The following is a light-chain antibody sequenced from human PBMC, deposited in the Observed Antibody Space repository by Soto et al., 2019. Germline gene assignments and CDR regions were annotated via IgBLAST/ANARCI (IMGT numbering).Light chain of an antibody. CDR3: QQYGISLLT. CDR1: QSVSSSY. Sequence: ILLTQSPGTLSLSPGERATLSCRVSQSVSSSYLAWYQQKPGQAPRLLIYGASSRATGIPDRFSGSGSGTDITLTISRLEPEDFAVYYCQQYGISLLTFGGGTKVDIK. CDR2: GAS. J-gene: IGKJ4*01. V-gene: IGKV3-20*01.